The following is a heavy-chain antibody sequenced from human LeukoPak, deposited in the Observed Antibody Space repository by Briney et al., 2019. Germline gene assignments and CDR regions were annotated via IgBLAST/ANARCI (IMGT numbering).Heavy chain of an antibody. Sequence: TSETLSFTCTVSGGSISNNYWNWHWIRQPQGRGLEWIGYIYYSGSTNYNPSLRSRVTIAVDKSNNQVSLKLSSVTAADTAMYYCARDKSGPTAHYDVFDIWGQGTMVTVSS. CDR3: ARDKSGPTAHYDVFDI. J-gene: IGHJ3*02. D-gene: IGHD4/OR15-4a*01. CDR1: GGSISNNY. CDR2: IYYSGST. V-gene: IGHV4-59*01.